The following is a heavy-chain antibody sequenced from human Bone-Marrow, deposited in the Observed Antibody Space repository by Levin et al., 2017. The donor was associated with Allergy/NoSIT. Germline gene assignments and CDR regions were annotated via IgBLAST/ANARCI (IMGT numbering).Heavy chain of an antibody. CDR3: AKQYRSGPIDH. J-gene: IGHJ4*02. V-gene: IGHV3-43*01. D-gene: IGHD6-19*01. CDR1: GFTVDDYT. Sequence: PGGSLRLSCAASGFTVDDYTMHWVRQAPGKGLEWVSLISWDGGKTYYADSVKGRFTISRDRSKNSLYLQMNSLRTEDTALYYCAKQYRSGPIDHWGQGTLVTVSS. CDR2: ISWDGGKT.